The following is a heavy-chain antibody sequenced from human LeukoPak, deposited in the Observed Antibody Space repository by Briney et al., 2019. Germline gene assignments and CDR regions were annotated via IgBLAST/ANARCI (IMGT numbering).Heavy chain of an antibody. CDR2: LYYSGST. Sequence: SETLSLTCTVSGGSTSSGSYYWGWIRQPPGKGLEWIGSLYYSGSTYYNPSLKSRVTMSVDTSKNQFSLKLKSVTAADTAVYYCARESDRYCFSASCPNWFDPWGQGTLVTVAS. V-gene: IGHV4-39*07. D-gene: IGHD2-2*01. CDR1: GGSTSSGSYY. CDR3: ARESDRYCFSASCPNWFDP. J-gene: IGHJ5*02.